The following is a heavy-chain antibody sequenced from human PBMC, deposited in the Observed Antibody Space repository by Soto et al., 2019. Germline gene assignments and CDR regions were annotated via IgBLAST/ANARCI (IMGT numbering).Heavy chain of an antibody. V-gene: IGHV1-18*01. CDR3: ARDLFGEDGAGYFDY. CDR1: GYSFSTYG. J-gene: IGHJ4*02. D-gene: IGHD3-10*01. CDR2: ISGLNGNT. Sequence: QVHLVQSGVEVKKPGASVKVSCKASGYSFSTYGISWVRQAPGQGLEWMGWISGLNGNTNYAQNLQGRVTMTTDTSTSTAYMELRSLGFDDTAMYHCARDLFGEDGAGYFDYWGQGTLVTVSS.